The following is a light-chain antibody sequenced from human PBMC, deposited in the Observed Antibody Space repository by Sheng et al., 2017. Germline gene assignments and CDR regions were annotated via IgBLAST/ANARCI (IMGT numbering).Light chain of an antibody. V-gene: IGKV3-20*01. CDR3: QLYGNSPPYT. Sequence: EIVLTQSPGTLSLSPGERATLSCRASQSVSSFFLAWYQQRPGQAPRLLIYGASTRATGIPDRFSGSGSGTDFTLTISRLEPEDFAVYYCQLYGNSPPYTFGQGTKLEIK. CDR1: QSVSSFF. CDR2: GAS. J-gene: IGKJ2*01.